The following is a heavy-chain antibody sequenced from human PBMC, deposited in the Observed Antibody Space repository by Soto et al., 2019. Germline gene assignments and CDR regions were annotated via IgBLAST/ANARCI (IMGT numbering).Heavy chain of an antibody. CDR3: ARDKYSPRYYDILTGPYGMDV. J-gene: IGHJ6*02. CDR1: GGTFSSYA. D-gene: IGHD3-9*01. V-gene: IGHV1-69*13. Sequence: ASVKVSCKASGGTFSSYAISWVRQAPGQGLEWMGGIIPIFGTANYAQKFQGRVTITADESTSTAYMELSSLRSEDTAVYYCARDKYSPRYYDILTGPYGMDVWGQGTTVTVSS. CDR2: IIPIFGTA.